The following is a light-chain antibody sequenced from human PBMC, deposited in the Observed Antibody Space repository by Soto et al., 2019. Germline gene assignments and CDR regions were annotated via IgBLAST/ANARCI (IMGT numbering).Light chain of an antibody. V-gene: IGKV3-20*01. Sequence: EIVLTQSPGTLSLSPGERATLSCRASQSVSSTYLAWYQQKPGHAPRLLIYGASSRATGIPDRFSGCGSGTDFTLTISRVEPEDFAVYYCQQCGSSXWTFGQGTKVDIK. J-gene: IGKJ1*01. CDR1: QSVSSTY. CDR3: QQCGSSXWT. CDR2: GAS.